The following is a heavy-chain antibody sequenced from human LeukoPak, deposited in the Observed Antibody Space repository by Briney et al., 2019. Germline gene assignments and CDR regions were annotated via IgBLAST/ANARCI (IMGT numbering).Heavy chain of an antibody. CDR2: ISYDGTNK. CDR1: GFTFSSYG. D-gene: IGHD2-15*01. V-gene: IGHV3-30-3*01. Sequence: GGSLRLSCAASGFTFSSYGLHWVRQAPGKGLEWVAVISYDGTNKYYADSVKGRFTISRDNSKNTLYLQMNSLRAEDTAVYYCARDPRYCSGGSCYHPQYYYYGMDVWGQGTTVTVSS. J-gene: IGHJ6*02. CDR3: ARDPRYCSGGSCYHPQYYYYGMDV.